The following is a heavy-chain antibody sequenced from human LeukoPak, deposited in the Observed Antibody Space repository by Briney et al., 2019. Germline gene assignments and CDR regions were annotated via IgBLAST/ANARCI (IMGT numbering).Heavy chain of an antibody. J-gene: IGHJ4*02. CDR2: IKQDGSEK. CDR3: AGSIVGAPFDY. D-gene: IGHD1-26*01. CDR1: GFTFSSYW. V-gene: IGHV3-7*03. Sequence: HPGGSLRLSCAASGFTFSSYWMSWVRQAPGKGLEWVANIKQDGSEKYYVDSVKGRFTISRDNAKNSLYLQMNSLRAEDTAVYYCAGSIVGAPFDYWGQGTLVTVSS.